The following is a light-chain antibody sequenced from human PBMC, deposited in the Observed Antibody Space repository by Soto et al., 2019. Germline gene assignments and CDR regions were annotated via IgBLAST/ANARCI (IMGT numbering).Light chain of an antibody. V-gene: IGKV1-5*03. CDR2: KAS. CDR3: QQYNSYPWT. Sequence: DIQMTQSPSTLSASVGNKDTITCRSSLSISSCLAWYQQKPGKAPKLLIYKASSLESGVPSRFSGSGSGTEFTLTISSLQPDDFATYYCQQYNSYPWTFGQGTKVDIK. CDR1: LSISSC. J-gene: IGKJ1*01.